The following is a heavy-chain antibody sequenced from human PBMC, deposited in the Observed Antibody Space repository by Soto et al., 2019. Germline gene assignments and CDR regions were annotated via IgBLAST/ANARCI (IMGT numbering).Heavy chain of an antibody. D-gene: IGHD1-26*01. CDR2: INNRGNT. V-gene: IGHV4-34*01. CDR3: ARLPVGSSYYYYGMDV. CDR1: GSSFTTYY. J-gene: IGHJ6*02. Sequence: SETLSLTCALSGSSFTTYYWTWIRQPPGKGLDWIGEINNRGNTNYNPSLKSRVTISLDTSKTQFSLKLTSVTAADTAVYYCARLPVGSSYYYYGMDVWGQGTTVTVSS.